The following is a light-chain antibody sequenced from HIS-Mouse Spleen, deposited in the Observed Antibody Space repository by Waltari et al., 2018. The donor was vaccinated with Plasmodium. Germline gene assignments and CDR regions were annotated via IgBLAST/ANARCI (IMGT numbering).Light chain of an antibody. CDR1: QSGSSN. V-gene: IGKV3-15*01. CDR2: GAS. J-gene: IGKJ3*01. CDR3: QQYNNWSFT. Sequence: IVMTQSPATMSVSPGERATLSCRASQSGSSNLAWYQQKPGQAPRLLIYGASTRATGIPARFSGSGSGTEFTLTISSLQSEDFAVYYCQQYNNWSFTFGPGTKVDIK.